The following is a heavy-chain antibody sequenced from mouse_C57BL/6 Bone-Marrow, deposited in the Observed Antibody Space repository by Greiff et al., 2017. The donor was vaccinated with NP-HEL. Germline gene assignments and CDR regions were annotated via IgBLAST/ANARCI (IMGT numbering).Heavy chain of an antibody. V-gene: IGHV5-4*01. J-gene: IGHJ3*01. CDR1: GFTFSSYA. CDR3: ARGWLLAWFAY. D-gene: IGHD2-3*01. CDR2: ISDGGSYT. Sequence: EVHLVESGGGLVKPGGSLKLSCAASGFTFSSYAMSWVRQTPEKRLEWVATISDGGSYTYYPDNVKGRFTISRDNAKNNLYLQMSHLKSEDTAMYYCARGWLLAWFAYWGQGTLVTVSA.